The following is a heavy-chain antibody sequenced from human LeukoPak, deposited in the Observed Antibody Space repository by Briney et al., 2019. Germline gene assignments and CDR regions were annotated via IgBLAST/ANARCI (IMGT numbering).Heavy chain of an antibody. CDR1: GGSISSGGYY. CDR3: ARDTPDGSFDY. V-gene: IGHV4-31*03. J-gene: IGHJ4*02. CDR2: IYYSGST. D-gene: IGHD1-1*01. Sequence: SETLSLTCTVSGGSISSGGYYWSWIRQHPGKGLEWIGYIYYSGSTYYNPSLKSRVTISVDTSKYQFSLKLSSVTAADTAVYYCARDTPDGSFDYWGQGTLVTVSS.